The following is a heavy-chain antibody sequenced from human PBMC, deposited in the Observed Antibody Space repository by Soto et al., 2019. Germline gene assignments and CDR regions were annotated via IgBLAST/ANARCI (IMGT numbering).Heavy chain of an antibody. D-gene: IGHD3-10*01. V-gene: IGHV3-30*18. CDR1: GFTLSSYA. CDR2: ISYDGSNK. Sequence: GRSLRLSCAASGFTLSSYAKSWVRQAPGKGLEWVAVISYDGSNKYYADSVKGRFTISRDNSKNTLYLQMNSLRAEDTAVYYCAKVLLWFGEPPGFDYWGQETLVTLSS. CDR3: AKVLLWFGEPPGFDY. J-gene: IGHJ4*02.